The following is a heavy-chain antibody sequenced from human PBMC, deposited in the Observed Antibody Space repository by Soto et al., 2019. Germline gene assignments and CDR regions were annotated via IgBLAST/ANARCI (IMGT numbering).Heavy chain of an antibody. Sequence: GGSLRLSCAASGFTFSSYSMNWVRQAPGKGLEWVSSISSSSSYIYYADSVKGRFTISRDNAKNSLYLQMNSLRAEDTAVYYCARIAVAGAGVSDYWGQGTLVTVSS. D-gene: IGHD6-19*01. CDR1: GFTFSSYS. CDR2: ISSSSSYI. J-gene: IGHJ4*02. V-gene: IGHV3-21*01. CDR3: ARIAVAGAGVSDY.